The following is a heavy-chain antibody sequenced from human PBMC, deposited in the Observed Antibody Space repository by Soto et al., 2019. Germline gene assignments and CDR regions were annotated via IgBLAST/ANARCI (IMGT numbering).Heavy chain of an antibody. Sequence: EVQLVESGGGLVQPGGSLRLSCAASGFTFSSNSMYWFRQAAGKGLEWVSYITTSSSTMYYADSVKGRFTVSRDNAKNSLYLQMNSLRAEDTAVYYCARGYGIGTTTGLDYWGQGTLVTVSS. CDR3: ARGYGIGTTTGLDY. J-gene: IGHJ4*02. CDR2: ITTSSSTM. CDR1: GFTFSSNS. D-gene: IGHD1-1*01. V-gene: IGHV3-48*01.